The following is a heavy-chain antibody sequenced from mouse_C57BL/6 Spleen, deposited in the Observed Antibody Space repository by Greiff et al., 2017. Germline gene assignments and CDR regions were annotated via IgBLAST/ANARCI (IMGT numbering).Heavy chain of an antibody. J-gene: IGHJ4*01. V-gene: IGHV1-9*01. Sequence: QVQLQQPVAELMKPGASVKLSCKSTVYTFTGSWLAWVKQRPGHGLEWIGDILPGSGSTNYNEKFKGKATFTADTSSNTAYMQLSSLTTEDSAIYYCARRGYAMDYWGQGTSVTVAS. CDR3: ARRGYAMDY. CDR1: VYTFTGSW. CDR2: ILPGSGST.